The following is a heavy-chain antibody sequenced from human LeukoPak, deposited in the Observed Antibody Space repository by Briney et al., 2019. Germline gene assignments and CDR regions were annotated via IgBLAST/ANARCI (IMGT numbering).Heavy chain of an antibody. V-gene: IGHV4-30-4*08. Sequence: SETLSLTCTVSGDSISSGDWYWSWIRQPPGKGLEWIGYIYYSGSTYYNPSLKSRILMSLDTSKNQFSLKLSSVTAADTAVYYCARVKSITGTFDAFDIWGQGTMVTVSS. J-gene: IGHJ3*02. CDR2: IYYSGST. CDR3: ARVKSITGTFDAFDI. D-gene: IGHD1-7*01. CDR1: GDSISSGDWY.